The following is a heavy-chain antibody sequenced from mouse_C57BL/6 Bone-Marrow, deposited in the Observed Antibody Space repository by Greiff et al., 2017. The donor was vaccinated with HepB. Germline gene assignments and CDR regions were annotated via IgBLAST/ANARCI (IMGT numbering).Heavy chain of an antibody. CDR3: ARGFDGYFYWYFDV. D-gene: IGHD2-3*01. Sequence: DVQLVESGGGLVKPGGSLKLSCAASGFTFSSYAMSWVRQTPEKRLEWVATISDGGSYTYYPDNVKGRFTISRDNAKNNLYLQMSHLKSEDTAMYYCARGFDGYFYWYFDVWGTGTTVTVSS. CDR1: GFTFSSYA. CDR2: ISDGGSYT. V-gene: IGHV5-4*01. J-gene: IGHJ1*03.